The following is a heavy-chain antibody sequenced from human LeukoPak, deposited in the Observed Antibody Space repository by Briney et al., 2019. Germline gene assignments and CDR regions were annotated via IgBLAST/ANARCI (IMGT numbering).Heavy chain of an antibody. J-gene: IGHJ4*02. Sequence: ETGGSLRLSCAASGFTFSSYSMNWVRQAPGKGLEWVSSISSSSSYIYYADSVKGRFTISRDNAKNSLYLQMNSLRAEDTAVYYCTRVLYSSGWYGDHYWGQGTLVTVSS. CDR3: TRVLYSSGWYGDHY. V-gene: IGHV3-21*01. CDR2: ISSSSSYI. CDR1: GFTFSSYS. D-gene: IGHD6-19*01.